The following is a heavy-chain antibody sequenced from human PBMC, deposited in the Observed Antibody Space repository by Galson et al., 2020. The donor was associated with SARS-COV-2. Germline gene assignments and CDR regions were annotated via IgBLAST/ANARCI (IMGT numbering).Heavy chain of an antibody. CDR2: IRSKAYGGTT. D-gene: IGHD5-18*01. Sequence: GGYVKLSWTASAFRCADYAMSWFGQARGKGLGWVGCIRSKAYGGTTEYAASVKGRFSISRDDSKTIAYLQMNSLKIEDSAVYFCARGGYPYYYYMDVWGKGTTVTVSS. CDR1: AFRCADYA. V-gene: IGHV3-49*03. CDR3: ARGGYPYYYYMDV. J-gene: IGHJ6*03.